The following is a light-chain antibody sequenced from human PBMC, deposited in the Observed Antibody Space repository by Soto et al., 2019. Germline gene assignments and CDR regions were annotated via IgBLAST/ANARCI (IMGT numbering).Light chain of an antibody. J-gene: IGLJ2*01. CDR1: SSNIGGNY. V-gene: IGLV1-47*01. CDR2: RDN. CDR3: AAWDDSLRVV. Sequence: QSVLTQSPSASGTPGQRVTISCSGSSSNIGGNYVYWYQQLSGTAPKLLIYRDNQRPSGVPDRFSGSKSGTSASLDISGLRSDDEADYYCAAWDDSLRVVFGGGTKLTVL.